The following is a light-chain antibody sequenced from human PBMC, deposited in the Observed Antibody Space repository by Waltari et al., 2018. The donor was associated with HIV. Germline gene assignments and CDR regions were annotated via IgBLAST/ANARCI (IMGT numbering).Light chain of an antibody. J-gene: IGLJ2*01. CDR2: DNN. Sequence: TQPPSVSAAPGQKLSISFAGPYPNVGSNFVSLYQLLPDIGTKLLIYDNNRRPAAISERFSGDKTGTSTSLDIAGLQTGDEATYYCETWDASLQVGLFGGGTKVSVL. CDR1: YPNVGSNF. V-gene: IGLV1-51*01. CDR3: ETWDASLQVGL.